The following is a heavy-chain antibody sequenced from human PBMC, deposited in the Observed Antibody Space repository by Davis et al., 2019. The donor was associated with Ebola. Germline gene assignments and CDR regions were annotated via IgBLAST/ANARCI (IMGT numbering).Heavy chain of an antibody. J-gene: IGHJ6*02. CDR3: AKDRGYAGAGYYYYYGMDV. D-gene: IGHD5-12*01. V-gene: IGHV3-23*01. CDR1: GFTLSSYA. CDR2: ISGSGGST. Sequence: GESLKISCAASGFTLSSYAMSWVRQAPGKGLEWVSTISGSGGSTYYADSVKGRFTISRDKSKNTLYLQMNSLRAEDTAVYYCAKDRGYAGAGYYYYYGMDVWGHGTTVTVSS.